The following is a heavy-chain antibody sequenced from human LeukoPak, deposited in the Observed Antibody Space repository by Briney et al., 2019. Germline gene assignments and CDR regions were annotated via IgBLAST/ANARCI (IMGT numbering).Heavy chain of an antibody. CDR1: RFTFEVYP. CDR2: IFWNSGSI. D-gene: IGHD3-22*01. J-gene: IGHJ6*01. CDR3: AKDTGMYYYDSSGYYYWATRSYYFYGMGG. V-gene: IGHV3-9*01. Sequence: GGSLRLSCAPSRFTFEVYPMHCVRQAPGRGVERVSGIFWNSGSIGYADSVRGRFTLSRDNAKNSLYLEMYSLSAEDTALYYFAKDTGMYYYDSSGYYYWATRSYYFYGMGGWGQ.